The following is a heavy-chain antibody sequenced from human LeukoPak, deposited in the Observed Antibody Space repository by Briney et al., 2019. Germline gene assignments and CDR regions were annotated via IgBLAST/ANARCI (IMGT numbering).Heavy chain of an antibody. CDR2: ISDDGRKK. J-gene: IGHJ4*02. CDR3: AKDPSGFGELFAALDS. Sequence: GGSLRLSCVASGSTFSSYAMHWVRQAPGKGLEWVAIISDDGRKKYYADSVKGRFTISRDTSKATLSLQTNSLRAGDTALYYCAKDPSGFGELFAALDSWGQGTLVIVSS. D-gene: IGHD3-10*01. CDR1: GSTFSSYA. V-gene: IGHV3-30*18.